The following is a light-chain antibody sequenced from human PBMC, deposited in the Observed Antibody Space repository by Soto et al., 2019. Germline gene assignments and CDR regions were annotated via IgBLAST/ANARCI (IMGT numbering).Light chain of an antibody. CDR2: DAS. CDR1: QSISSW. V-gene: IGKV1-5*01. J-gene: IGKJ1*01. Sequence: DIQLTQSPSFLSASVGDRATITCRASQSISSWLAWYQQKPGKAPKLLIYDASSLESGVPSRFSGSGSGTEFTLTISSLQPDDFATYYCQQYNSYSPLTFGQGTKVDNK. CDR3: QQYNSYSPLT.